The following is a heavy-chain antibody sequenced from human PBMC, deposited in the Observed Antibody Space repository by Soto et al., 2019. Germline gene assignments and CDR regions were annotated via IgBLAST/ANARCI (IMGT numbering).Heavy chain of an antibody. CDR1: GGSFSGYY. CDR3: ARKAHTYYYDSSGYYYHY. V-gene: IGHV4-34*01. D-gene: IGHD3-22*01. Sequence: QVQLQQWGAGLLKPSETLSLTCAVYGGSFSGYYWSWIRQPPGKGLEWIGEINHSGSTNYNPSLKSRVTISVDTSKNQFSLKLSSVTAADTAVYYCARKAHTYYYDSSGYYYHYWGQGTLVTVSS. CDR2: INHSGST. J-gene: IGHJ4*02.